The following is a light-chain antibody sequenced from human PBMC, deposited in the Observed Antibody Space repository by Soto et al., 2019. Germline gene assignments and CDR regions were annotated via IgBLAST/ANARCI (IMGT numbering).Light chain of an antibody. J-gene: IGLJ1*01. CDR3: SSYTSTNTPVV. V-gene: IGLV2-14*01. CDR1: SSDVGGYNY. CDR2: EVS. Sequence: QSALTQPASVSGSPGQSITISCIGTSSDVGGYNYVSWYQQHPGKVPKLMVYEVSNRPAGVFYRFSGSKSGNTASLRISGLLHADEGDYYCSSYTSTNTPVVFGTGTKLTVL.